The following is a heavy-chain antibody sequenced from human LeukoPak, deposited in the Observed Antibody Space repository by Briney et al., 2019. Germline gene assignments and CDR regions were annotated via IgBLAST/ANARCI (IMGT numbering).Heavy chain of an antibody. D-gene: IGHD4-17*01. J-gene: IGHJ5*02. V-gene: IGHV4-4*02. Sequence: KTSGTLSLTCAVSGGSISSSNWWSWVRQPPGKGLEWIGEIYHSGSTNYNPSLKSRVTIPVDKSKNQFSLKLSSVTAADTAVYYCARDAIDYDWFDPWGQGTLVTVSS. CDR1: GGSISSSNW. CDR2: IYHSGST. CDR3: ARDAIDYDWFDP.